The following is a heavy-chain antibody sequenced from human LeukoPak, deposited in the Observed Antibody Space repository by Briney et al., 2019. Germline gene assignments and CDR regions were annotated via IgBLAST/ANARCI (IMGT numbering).Heavy chain of an antibody. Sequence: PGGSLRLSCAASGFIFSSDVMNWVRQAPGKGLEWCSAINGSGIGSFHAYSVKGRFTISRDNSKNTLYLQMNSLTAEDTAVYYCAKGTPHYYAVSGYPNKWGQGTLVTVSS. CDR1: GFIFSSDV. J-gene: IGHJ4*02. V-gene: IGHV3-23*01. CDR3: AKGTPHYYAVSGYPNK. CDR2: INGSGIGS. D-gene: IGHD3-22*01.